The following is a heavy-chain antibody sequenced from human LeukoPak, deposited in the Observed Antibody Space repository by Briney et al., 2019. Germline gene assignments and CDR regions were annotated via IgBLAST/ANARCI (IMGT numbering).Heavy chain of an antibody. CDR3: ARLGVRATVDDY. CDR1: GGSISSGSYY. J-gene: IGHJ4*02. V-gene: IGHV4-61*02. Sequence: SQTLSLTCTVSGGSISSGSYYWSWIRQPAGKGLEWIGRIYTSGSTNYNPSLKSRVTISVDTSKNQFSLKLSSVTAADTAVYYCARLGVRATVDDYWGQGTLVTVSS. D-gene: IGHD4-11*01. CDR2: IYTSGST.